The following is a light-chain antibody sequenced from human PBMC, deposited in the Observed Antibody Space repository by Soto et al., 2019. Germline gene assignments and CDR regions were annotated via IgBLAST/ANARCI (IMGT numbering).Light chain of an antibody. CDR3: QQYYTSPWT. J-gene: IGKJ1*01. CDR1: QSVLYNSNSKNY. Sequence: DIVMTQSPDSLALSLGERATINCKSSQSVLYNSNSKNYLAWYQQRPGQPPKLLIYWASTRNAGVPDRFSGSGSETDFTLPISSLQAEDVARYYCQQYYTSPWTFGQGTKVEIK. CDR2: WAS. V-gene: IGKV4-1*01.